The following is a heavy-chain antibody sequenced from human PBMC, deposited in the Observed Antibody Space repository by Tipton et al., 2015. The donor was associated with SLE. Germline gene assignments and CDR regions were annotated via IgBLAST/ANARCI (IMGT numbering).Heavy chain of an antibody. J-gene: IGHJ3*02. Sequence: LRLSCSVSGDSIISSSYYWGWIRQPPGKGLEWTGSMYYSGSTYYNPSLKSRVTISVDTSKNQFSLMLRSVTAADTAVYYCARDGPYYDFWSGMGTFDIWGQGTMVTVSS. D-gene: IGHD3-3*01. CDR1: GDSIISSSYY. CDR2: MYYSGST. V-gene: IGHV4-39*07. CDR3: ARDGPYYDFWSGMGTFDI.